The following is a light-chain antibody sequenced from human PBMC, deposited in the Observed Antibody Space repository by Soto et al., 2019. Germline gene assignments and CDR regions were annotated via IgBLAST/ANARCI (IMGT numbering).Light chain of an antibody. CDR1: SSDVGAYNY. V-gene: IGLV2-14*01. Sequence: QSALTQPASVSGSPGQSLTISCSGTSSDVGAYNYVSWYQLHPGKAPKLIISEVRNRPSGVSSRFSGSKSANTASLTISGLQAEDEADYYCRSYTRSSTQVFGTGTKLTVL. J-gene: IGLJ1*01. CDR3: RSYTRSSTQV. CDR2: EVR.